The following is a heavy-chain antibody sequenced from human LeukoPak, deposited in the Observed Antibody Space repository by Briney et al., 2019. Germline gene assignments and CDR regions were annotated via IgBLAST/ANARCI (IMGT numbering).Heavy chain of an antibody. CDR3: ARAKRGGVSDY. CDR2: FYYGGIT. V-gene: IGHV4-39*07. J-gene: IGHJ4*02. CDR1: GASITTTLYY. D-gene: IGHD3-16*01. Sequence: PSETLSLTCTVSGASITTTLYYWVWARQSPGKGLEWIGSFYYGGITYYHPSLKSRVTVSVDTSRSQFSLKLSSVTAADTAVYYCARAKRGGVSDYWGQGTLVTVSS.